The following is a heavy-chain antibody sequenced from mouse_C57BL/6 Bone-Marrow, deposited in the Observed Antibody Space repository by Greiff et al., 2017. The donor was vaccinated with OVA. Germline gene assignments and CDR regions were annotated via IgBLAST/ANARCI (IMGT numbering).Heavy chain of an antibody. CDR2: IDPSDSYT. D-gene: IGHD3-2*02. CDR1: GYTFTSYW. CDR3: AREAGALYAMDY. V-gene: IGHV1-69*01. J-gene: IGHJ4*01. Sequence: QVQLQQPGAELVMPGASVKLSCKASGYTFTSYWMHWVKQRPGQGLEWIGAIDPSDSYTNYNQKFKGKSTLTVDKSSSTAYMQLSSLTSEDSAVYYCAREAGALYAMDYWGQGTSVTVSS.